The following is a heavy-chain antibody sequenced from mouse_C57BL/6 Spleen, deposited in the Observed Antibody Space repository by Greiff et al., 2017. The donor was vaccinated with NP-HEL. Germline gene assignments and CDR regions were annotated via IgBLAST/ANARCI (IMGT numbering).Heavy chain of an antibody. Sequence: QVHVKQPGAELVKPGASVKLSCKASGYTFTSYWMHWVKQRPGKGLEWIGMIHPNSGSTNYNEKFKSKATLTVDKASSTAYMQLSSLTSEDSAVYYCAPFYYDYDEGYWGQGTTLTVSS. CDR2: IHPNSGST. CDR1: GYTFTSYW. J-gene: IGHJ2*01. V-gene: IGHV1-64*01. CDR3: APFYYDYDEGY. D-gene: IGHD2-4*01.